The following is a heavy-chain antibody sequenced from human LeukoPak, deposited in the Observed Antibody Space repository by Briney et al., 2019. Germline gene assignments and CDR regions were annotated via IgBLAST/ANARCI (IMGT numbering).Heavy chain of an antibody. J-gene: IGHJ4*02. CDR3: AKDLNYGDLLDY. D-gene: IGHD4-17*01. CDR1: GFTFSSYG. V-gene: IGHV3-30*18. CDR2: ISYDGSNK. Sequence: GGSLRLSCAASGFTFSSYGMHWVRQAPGKGLEWVAVISYDGSNKYYADSVKGRFTISRDNSKNTLHLQMNSLRAEDTAVYYCAKDLNYGDLLDYWGQGTLVTVSS.